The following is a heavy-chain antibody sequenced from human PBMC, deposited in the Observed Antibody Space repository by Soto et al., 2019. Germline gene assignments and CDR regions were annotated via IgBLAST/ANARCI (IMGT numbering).Heavy chain of an antibody. Sequence: ASVKVSCKASGYTFTSYGISWVRQAPGQGLEWMGWISAYNGNTNYAQKLQGRVTMTTDTSTSTAYMELRSLRSDDTAVYYCARVDLYYYYYYMDVWGKGTTVTVSS. V-gene: IGHV1-18*01. J-gene: IGHJ6*03. CDR1: GYTFTSYG. CDR3: ARVDLYYYYYYMDV. CDR2: ISAYNGNT.